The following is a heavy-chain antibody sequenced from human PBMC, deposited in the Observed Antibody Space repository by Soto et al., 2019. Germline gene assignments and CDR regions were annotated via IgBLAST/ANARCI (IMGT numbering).Heavy chain of an antibody. CDR1: GGSFSGYY. Sequence: SETLSLTCAVYGGSFSGYYWSWIRQPPGKVLEWIGEINHSGSTNYNPSLKSRVTISVDTSKNQFSLKLSSVTAADTAVYYCARARQQRTGYFDYWGQGTLVTVSS. D-gene: IGHD6-13*01. CDR2: INHSGST. V-gene: IGHV4-34*01. CDR3: ARARQQRTGYFDY. J-gene: IGHJ4*02.